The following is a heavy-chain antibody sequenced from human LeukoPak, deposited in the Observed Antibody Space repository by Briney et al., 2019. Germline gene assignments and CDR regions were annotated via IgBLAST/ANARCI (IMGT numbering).Heavy chain of an antibody. J-gene: IGHJ6*03. Sequence: GRSLRLSCAASGFTFSSYGMHWVRQAPGKGLEWVVVIWYDGSNKYYADSVKGRFTISRDNSKNTLYLQMNSLRAEDTAVYYCAKGISFYYYYYMDVWGKGTTVTVS. CDR1: GFTFSSYG. CDR3: AKGISFYYYYYMDV. V-gene: IGHV3-33*06. CDR2: IWYDGSNK.